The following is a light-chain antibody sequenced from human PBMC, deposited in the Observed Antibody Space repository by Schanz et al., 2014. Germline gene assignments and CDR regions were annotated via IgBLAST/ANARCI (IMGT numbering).Light chain of an antibody. V-gene: IGLV2-14*01. CDR1: SSDVGGYNY. Sequence: QSALTQPASVSGSPGQSITISCTGTSSDVGGYNYVSWYQQHPGKAPKLMIYDVSHRPSGVSNRFSGSKSGNTASLTISGLQAEDEAAYYCSSYTTSSTLVFGPGTKVTVL. J-gene: IGLJ1*01. CDR3: SSYTTSSTLV. CDR2: DVS.